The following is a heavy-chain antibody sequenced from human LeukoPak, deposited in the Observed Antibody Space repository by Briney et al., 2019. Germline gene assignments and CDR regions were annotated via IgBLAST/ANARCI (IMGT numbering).Heavy chain of an antibody. J-gene: IGHJ4*02. CDR1: GFTFSSYA. V-gene: IGHV3-23*01. D-gene: IGHD5-18*01. Sequence: PGGSLTLSCAASGFTFSSYAMGWVRQAPRKGLEWVSAITASGGNTYYAPSVKGRFTISRDNSKNTVYLQANIRRPHGPAGYYCAKGNGYSYGRYYFDYWGQGTLVTVSS. CDR3: AKGNGYSYGRYYFDY. CDR2: ITASGGNT.